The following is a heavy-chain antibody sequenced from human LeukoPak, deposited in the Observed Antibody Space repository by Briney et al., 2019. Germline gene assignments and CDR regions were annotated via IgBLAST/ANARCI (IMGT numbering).Heavy chain of an antibody. CDR3: APGGGTFDY. D-gene: IGHD3-16*01. V-gene: IGHV3-23*01. CDR2: ISGFNT. J-gene: IGHJ4*02. CDR1: GFAFSNYA. Sequence: GGSLRLSCTTSGFAFSNYAMNWVRQAPGKGPEWVSGISGFNTYYADSVKGRFTISRDNSKNVLYLQMNSLRAEDTAVYYCAPGGGTFDYWGQGTLVTVSS.